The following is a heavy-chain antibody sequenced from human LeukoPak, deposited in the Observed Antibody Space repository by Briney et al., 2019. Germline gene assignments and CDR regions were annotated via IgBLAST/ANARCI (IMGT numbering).Heavy chain of an antibody. Sequence: PSETLSLTCAAYGGSFSGYYWSWIRQPPGKGLEWIGEINHSGSTNYNPSLKSRVTISVDTSKNQFSLKLSSVTAADTAAYYCARVPPDYYYGMDVWGQGTTVTVSS. V-gene: IGHV4-34*01. CDR3: ARVPPDYYYGMDV. CDR1: GGSFSGYY. CDR2: INHSGST. J-gene: IGHJ6*02.